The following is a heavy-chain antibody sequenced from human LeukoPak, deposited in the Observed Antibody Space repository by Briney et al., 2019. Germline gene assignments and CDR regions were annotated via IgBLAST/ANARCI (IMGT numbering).Heavy chain of an antibody. D-gene: IGHD6-6*01. CDR3: YRGLADRPFYYYYYMDV. CDR1: GCTFSSYA. V-gene: IGHV1-69*05. J-gene: IGHJ6*03. CDR2: IIPIFGTA. Sequence: SVKVSCKASGCTFSSYAISWVRQAPGPGLEWMGGIIPIFGTANYAQKFQGRVTINTDDSTSKAYMELSSLRSEDTAVYYCYRGLADRPFYYYYYMDVWGKGTTVTVSS.